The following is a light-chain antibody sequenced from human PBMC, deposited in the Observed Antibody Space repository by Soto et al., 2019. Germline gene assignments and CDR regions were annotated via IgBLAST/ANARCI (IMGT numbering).Light chain of an antibody. J-gene: IGKJ1*01. CDR1: QSVSSN. CDR3: QQYNNCPLT. Sequence: IVMTQAQATLSVSPGERATLSCRASQSVSSNLAWYQQKPCQAHRLLIYGASTRATGIPARFSGSGSGTDFTLTISRLQSEEFAVYYCQQYNNCPLTFGQGTKVEIK. V-gene: IGKV3-15*01. CDR2: GAS.